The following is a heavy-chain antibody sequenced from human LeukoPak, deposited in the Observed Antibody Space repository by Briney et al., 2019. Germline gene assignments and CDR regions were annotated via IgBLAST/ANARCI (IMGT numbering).Heavy chain of an antibody. CDR1: GGTFSSYA. CDR3: ARAGQEADYCSSTSCYDTWFDP. CDR2: IIPIFGTA. V-gene: IGHV1-69*05. D-gene: IGHD2-2*01. J-gene: IGHJ5*02. Sequence: SVKVSCKASGGTFSSYAISWVRQAPGQGLEWMGGIIPIFGTANYAQKFQGRVTITTDESTSTAYMELSSLRSEDTAVYYCARAGQEADYCSSTSCYDTWFDPWGQGTLVTVSS.